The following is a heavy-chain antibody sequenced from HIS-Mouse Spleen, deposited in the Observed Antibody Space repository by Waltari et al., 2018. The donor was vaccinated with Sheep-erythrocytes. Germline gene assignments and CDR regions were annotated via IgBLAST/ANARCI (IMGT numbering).Heavy chain of an antibody. J-gene: IGHJ4*02. CDR2: SSSSSIYI. CDR1: GFTFSSYS. CDR3: AREGAMVRGAHSFDY. Sequence: EVQLVESGGGLVKPGGSLRLSCAASGFTFSSYSMNWVRQAPGKGLEWVSSSSSSSIYIYYADAVKGRFTISRDNAKNSLYLQMNSLRAEDTAVYYCAREGAMVRGAHSFDYWGQGTLVTVSS. V-gene: IGHV3-21*01. D-gene: IGHD3-10*01.